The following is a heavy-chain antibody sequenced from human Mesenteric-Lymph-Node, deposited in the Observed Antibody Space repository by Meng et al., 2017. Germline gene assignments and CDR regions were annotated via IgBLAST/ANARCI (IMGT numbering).Heavy chain of an antibody. J-gene: IGHJ5*02. CDR3: ARVDSITIFGVDTGGYYWFDP. CDR1: GGTFSSYA. D-gene: IGHD3-3*01. V-gene: IGHV1-69*05. Sequence: SVKVSCKASGGTFSSYAIRWVRQAPGQGLEWMGGIIPIFGTANYAQKFQGRVTMTTDESTSTAYMELSSLRSEDTAVYYCARVDSITIFGVDTGGYYWFDPWGQGTLVTVSS. CDR2: IIPIFGTA.